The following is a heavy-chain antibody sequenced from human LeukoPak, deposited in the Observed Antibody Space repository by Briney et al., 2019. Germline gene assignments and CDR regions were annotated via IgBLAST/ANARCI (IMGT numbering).Heavy chain of an antibody. CDR1: GFTFSSYG. Sequence: PGGSLRLSCAASGFTFSSYGMHWVRQAPGKGLEWVAVISYDGSNKYYADSVKGRFTISRDNSKNTLYLQMNSLRAEDTAVYYCANLRDYYGSGSYYNISRVGDYWGQGTLVTVFS. J-gene: IGHJ4*02. V-gene: IGHV3-30*18. D-gene: IGHD3-10*01. CDR3: ANLRDYYGSGSYYNISRVGDY. CDR2: ISYDGSNK.